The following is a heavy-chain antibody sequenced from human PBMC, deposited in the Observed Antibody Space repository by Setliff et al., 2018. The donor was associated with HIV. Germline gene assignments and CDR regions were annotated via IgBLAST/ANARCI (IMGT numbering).Heavy chain of an antibody. V-gene: IGHV3-53*01. CDR2: IYAGGST. CDR1: GLTDTYNY. J-gene: IGHJ4*02. Sequence: GSLRLSCAASGLTDTYNYMSWVRQAPGKGLEWVSVIYAGGSTYYADSVKGRFTISRDNSKNMLYLQMDSLRAEDTAVYYCATDPRRLSYWGQGTLVTV. D-gene: IGHD2-21*01. CDR3: ATDPRRLSY.